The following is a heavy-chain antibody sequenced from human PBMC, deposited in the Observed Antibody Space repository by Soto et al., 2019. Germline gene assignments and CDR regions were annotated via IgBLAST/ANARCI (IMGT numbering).Heavy chain of an antibody. V-gene: IGHV1-8*01. Sequence: QVQLVQSGAEVKKPGASVKVSCKASGYTFTSYDINWARQATGQGLEWMGWMNPNSGNTGYAQKFQGRVTMTRNTSIRTAYMELSSLRSEDSAVYYCARGLKWWELLDYWGQGTLVTVSS. J-gene: IGHJ4*02. D-gene: IGHD1-26*01. CDR3: ARGLKWWELLDY. CDR2: MNPNSGNT. CDR1: GYTFTSYD.